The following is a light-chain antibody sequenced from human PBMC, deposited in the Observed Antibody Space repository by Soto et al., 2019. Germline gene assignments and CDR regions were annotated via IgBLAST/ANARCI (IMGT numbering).Light chain of an antibody. J-gene: IGKJ1*01. CDR1: QTISDF. Sequence: DIQMTQSPSSLSASIGDRVTITCRASQTISDFLNWYQLKPGKAPKLLIYAASSLQSGVPSRFSGSGSGTDFTLTISRLQPEDVATYTCQQSFSTPRTFGQGTKVEIK. V-gene: IGKV1-39*01. CDR3: QQSFSTPRT. CDR2: AAS.